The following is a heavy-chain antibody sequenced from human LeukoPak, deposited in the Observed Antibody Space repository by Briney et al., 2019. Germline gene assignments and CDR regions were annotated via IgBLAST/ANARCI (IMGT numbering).Heavy chain of an antibody. J-gene: IGHJ4*02. D-gene: IGHD5-24*01. Sequence: ASVQVPCEASGYTFINYYIHWVRQPPGQGLEWVGIINPSGGSTSYAQKFQGRVTMTRDTSTSTVYMELSSLRSEDTAVYYCARGGKGNADGYNQALNYWGQGTLVTVSS. CDR2: INPSGGST. CDR3: ARGGKGNADGYNQALNY. CDR1: GYTFINYY. V-gene: IGHV1-46*01.